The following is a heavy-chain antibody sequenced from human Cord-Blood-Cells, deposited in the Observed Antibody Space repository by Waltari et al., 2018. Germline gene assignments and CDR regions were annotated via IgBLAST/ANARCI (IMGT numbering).Heavy chain of an antibody. Sequence: QVQLQQWGAGLLKPSETLSLTCAVYGGSFSGYYWSWIRQPPGKGLEWIGEINHSGSTSYSPSLQRRVNISVDTSNGQFSLRLSAVTAADTAVYCCARQDRGYSSSWADAFDIGGQGTMVTVSS. CDR3: ARQDRGYSSSWADAFDI. CDR2: INHSGST. CDR1: GGSFSGYY. D-gene: IGHD6-13*01. V-gene: IGHV4-34*01. J-gene: IGHJ3*02.